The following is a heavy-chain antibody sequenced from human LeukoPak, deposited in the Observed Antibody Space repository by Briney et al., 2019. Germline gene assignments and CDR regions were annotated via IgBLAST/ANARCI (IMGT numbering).Heavy chain of an antibody. J-gene: IGHJ6*03. V-gene: IGHV1-2*02. D-gene: IGHD6-13*01. CDR2: INPNSGGT. Sequence: ASVKVFCKASGYTFTGYYLHLVRQAPGQGLELMGWINPNSGGTNYAQKFQGRVTMTRDTSISTAYMELSRLRSDDTAVYYCARVYSSLYYYYMDVWGKGTTVTVSS. CDR1: GYTFTGYY. CDR3: ARVYSSLYYYYMDV.